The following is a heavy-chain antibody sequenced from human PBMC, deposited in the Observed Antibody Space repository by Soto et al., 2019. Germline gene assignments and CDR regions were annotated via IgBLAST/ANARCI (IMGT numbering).Heavy chain of an antibody. D-gene: IGHD5-12*01. V-gene: IGHV1-69*01. CDR1: GGTFSSLG. J-gene: IGHJ4*02. CDR2: IIPISGRT. Sequence: QVQLVQSGAEVKRPGSSVKVSCEASGGTFSSLGFTWVRQAPGQGLEWMGGIIPISGRTTFAPKFLGRVTITADESTRTTYMELTALTSDDTAIYYCATRRTQGRWLEFADYWGQGTLVTVSS. CDR3: ATRRTQGRWLEFADY.